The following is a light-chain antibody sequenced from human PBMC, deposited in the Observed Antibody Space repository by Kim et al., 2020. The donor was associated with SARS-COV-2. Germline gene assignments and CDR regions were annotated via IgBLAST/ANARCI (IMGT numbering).Light chain of an antibody. J-gene: IGLJ3*02. CDR2: NKN. CDR1: SLRTYY. V-gene: IGLV3-19*01. Sequence: SSELTQDPAVSVALGQTVRITCQGDSLRTYYGSWYQQKPGQAPLLVIYNKNNRPSGIPDRFSASTSENTASLTITGAQAEDEADYYCNSRDRSGDHVVFG. CDR3: NSRDRSGDHVV.